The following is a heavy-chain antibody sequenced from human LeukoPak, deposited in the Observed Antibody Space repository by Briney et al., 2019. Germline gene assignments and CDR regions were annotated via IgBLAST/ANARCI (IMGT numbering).Heavy chain of an antibody. CDR3: AKDFGGKYGDQFDY. CDR2: IRCDGSNK. J-gene: IGHJ4*02. V-gene: IGHV3-30*02. Sequence: GGSLRLSCAASGFTFSSYGMHWVRQAPGKGLEWVAFIRCDGSNKYYADSVKGRFTISRDNSKNTLYLQMNSLRAEDTAVYYCAKDFGGKYGDQFDYWGQGTLVTVSS. CDR1: GFTFSSYG. D-gene: IGHD4-17*01.